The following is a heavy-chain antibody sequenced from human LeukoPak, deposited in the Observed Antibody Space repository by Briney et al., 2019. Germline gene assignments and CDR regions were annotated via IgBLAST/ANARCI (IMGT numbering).Heavy chain of an antibody. Sequence: GGSLRLSCAASGFTFGSSAMSWVRQAPGKGLEWVAVISYDGSNKYYADSVKGRFTISRDNSKNTLYLQMNSLRAEDTAVYYCATYYYGSGSYYFTKKPNYFDYWGQGTLVTVSS. CDR2: ISYDGSNK. J-gene: IGHJ4*02. V-gene: IGHV3-30*03. CDR3: ATYYYGSGSYYFTKKPNYFDY. CDR1: GFTFGSSA. D-gene: IGHD3-10*01.